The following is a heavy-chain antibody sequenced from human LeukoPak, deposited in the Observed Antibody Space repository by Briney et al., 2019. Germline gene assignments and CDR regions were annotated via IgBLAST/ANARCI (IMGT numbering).Heavy chain of an antibody. CDR3: ARKGAEYSRSPLLNAWFDP. CDR2: IHPGTGDT. V-gene: IGHV1-2*02. D-gene: IGHD6-6*01. J-gene: IGHJ5*02. Sequence: GASVKFSCKTSGYNFTGYHIHWVRQAPGQGLEWMGWIHPGTGDTRYTRKFQGRVTMTRDTSINTAYLELSGLKSNDTAVYYCARKGAEYSRSPLLNAWFDPWGQGTLITVSS. CDR1: GYNFTGYH.